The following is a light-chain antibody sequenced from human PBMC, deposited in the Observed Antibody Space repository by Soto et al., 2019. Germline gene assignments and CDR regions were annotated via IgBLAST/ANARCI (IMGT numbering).Light chain of an antibody. V-gene: IGKV3-15*01. J-gene: IGKJ5*01. CDR3: QQYNTWPPIT. CDR2: AAS. CDR1: QSVSSSY. Sequence: EIVLTQSAGTLSLSPGERATLSCRAIQSVSSSYLAWYQHSPGQAPRLIIYAASTRATGIPARFSGSGSGTDFTLTISSLQSEDFAVYYCQQYNTWPPITFGQGTRLEIK.